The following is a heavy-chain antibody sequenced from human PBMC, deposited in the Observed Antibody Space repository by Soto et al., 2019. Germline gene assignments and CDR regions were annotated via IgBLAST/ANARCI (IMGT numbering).Heavy chain of an antibody. Sequence: GGSMRLSCAASGYTFSSYGMHWVRQAPDKGLEWVAVIWYDGSNKYYADSVKGRFTISRDNSKNTLYLQMNSLRAEDTAVYYCARDWYSYGRNYYYYGMDVWGQGTTVTVSS. CDR2: IWYDGSNK. D-gene: IGHD5-18*01. J-gene: IGHJ6*02. V-gene: IGHV3-33*01. CDR3: ARDWYSYGRNYYYYGMDV. CDR1: GYTFSSYG.